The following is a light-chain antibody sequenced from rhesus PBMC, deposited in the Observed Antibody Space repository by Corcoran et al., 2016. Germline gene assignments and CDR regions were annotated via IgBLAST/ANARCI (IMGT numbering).Light chain of an antibody. CDR1: QGISTS. CDR2: AAS. J-gene: IGKJ2*01. CDR3: LQYNSDPYS. V-gene: IGKV1-43*02. Sequence: DIQMTQSPSSLSASVGDRVTLTCRASQGISTSLNWYQQKPGKPPKRLIYAASSLESGVPSRFSGSGSGTDFPLTISSLRPDDFATYYCLQYNSDPYSFGQGTKVEIK.